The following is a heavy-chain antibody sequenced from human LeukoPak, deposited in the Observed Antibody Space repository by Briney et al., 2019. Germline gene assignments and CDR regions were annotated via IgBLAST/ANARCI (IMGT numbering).Heavy chain of an antibody. CDR1: GYTFTGYY. Sequence: ASVKVSCKASGYTFTGYYMHWVRQAPGQGLEWMGWISAYNGNTNYAQNFQARVTMTTDTSTSTAYMELRSLRSDDTAVYYCARGGEQWLSNWFDPWGQGTLVTVSS. CDR3: ARGGEQWLSNWFDP. CDR2: ISAYNGNT. J-gene: IGHJ5*02. V-gene: IGHV1-18*04. D-gene: IGHD6-19*01.